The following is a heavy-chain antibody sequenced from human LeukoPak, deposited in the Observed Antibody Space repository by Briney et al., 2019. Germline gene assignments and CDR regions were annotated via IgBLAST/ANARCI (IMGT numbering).Heavy chain of an antibody. V-gene: IGHV4-34*01. D-gene: IGHD6-19*01. J-gene: IGHJ6*02. CDR3: ARHNPEQWLVRRYYYYGMDV. CDR2: INHSGST. CDR1: GGSFSGYY. Sequence: SETLSLTCAVYGGSFSGYYWSWIRQPPGKGLEWNGEINHSGSTNYNPSLKSRVTISVDTSKNQFSLKLNSVTAADTAVYYCARHNPEQWLVRRYYYYGMDVWGQGTTVTVSS.